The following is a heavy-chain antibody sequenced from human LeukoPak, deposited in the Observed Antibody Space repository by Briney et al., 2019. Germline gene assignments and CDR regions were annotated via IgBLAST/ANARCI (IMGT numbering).Heavy chain of an antibody. J-gene: IGHJ4*02. CDR1: GFTFSSYA. CDR3: ANPTVVTLFSY. Sequence: GGSLRLSCAASGFTFSSYAMSWVRQAPGKGLEWVSAISGSGVSTYYADSVKGRFTISRDNSKNTLYLQMNGLRAEDTAVYYCANPTVVTLFSYRGQGTLVTVSS. D-gene: IGHD4-23*01. V-gene: IGHV3-23*01. CDR2: ISGSGVST.